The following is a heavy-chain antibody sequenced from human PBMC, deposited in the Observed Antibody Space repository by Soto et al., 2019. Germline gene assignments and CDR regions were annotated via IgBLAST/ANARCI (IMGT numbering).Heavy chain of an antibody. CDR1: GGSISSGTYY. CDR3: AREGLTVTTSHPFFLDC. V-gene: IGHV4-39*01. D-gene: IGHD4-17*01. Sequence: PSETLSLTCSVSGGSISSGTYYWAWIRQPPGKGLEWIGSFYYSGNTYYNPSLKSRVTISVDTSKNQSSLNLRSVTAADTAVYYCAREGLTVTTSHPFFLDCWGQGTLVTVSS. J-gene: IGHJ4*02. CDR2: FYYSGNT.